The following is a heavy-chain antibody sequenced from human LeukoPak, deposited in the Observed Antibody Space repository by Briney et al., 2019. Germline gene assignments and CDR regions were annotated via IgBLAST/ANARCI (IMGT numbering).Heavy chain of an antibody. CDR3: AGLQGHSYYYMDV. Sequence: SETLSLTCAVYGGSFSSYYWSWIRQPPGRGLEWIGDIDHGGITNCNPSLKSRVTISVDTSKNQSSLTLRSVTAADTAVYYCAGLQGHSYYYMDVWGRGTTVTVSS. CDR2: IDHGGIT. V-gene: IGHV4-34*01. J-gene: IGHJ6*03. CDR1: GGSFSSYY.